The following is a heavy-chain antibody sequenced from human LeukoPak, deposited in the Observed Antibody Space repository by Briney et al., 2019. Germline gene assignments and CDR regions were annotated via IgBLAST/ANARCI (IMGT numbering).Heavy chain of an antibody. CDR3: ARAVYSSGWYGSYNWFDP. CDR1: GYTFTGYY. Sequence: ASVKVSCKASGYTFTGYYMRWVRQAPGQGLEWMGWINPNSGGTNYAQKFQGWVTMTRDTSISTAYMELSRLRSDDTAVYYCARAVYSSGWYGSYNWFDPWGQGTLVTVSS. D-gene: IGHD6-19*01. V-gene: IGHV1-2*04. CDR2: INPNSGGT. J-gene: IGHJ5*02.